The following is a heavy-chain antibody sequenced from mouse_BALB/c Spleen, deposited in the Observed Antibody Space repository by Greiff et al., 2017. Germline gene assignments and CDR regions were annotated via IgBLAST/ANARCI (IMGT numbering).Heavy chain of an antibody. D-gene: IGHD4-1*01. V-gene: IGHV3-2*02. CDR3: ARYVWDGGAMDY. CDR2: ISYSGST. CDR1: GYSITSDYA. J-gene: IGHJ4*01. Sequence: EVMLVESGPGLVKPSQSLSLTCTVTGYSITSDYAWNWIRQFPGNKLEWMGYISYSGSTSYNPSLKSRISITRDTSKNQFFLQLNSVTTEDTATYYCARYVWDGGAMDYWGQGTSVTVSS.